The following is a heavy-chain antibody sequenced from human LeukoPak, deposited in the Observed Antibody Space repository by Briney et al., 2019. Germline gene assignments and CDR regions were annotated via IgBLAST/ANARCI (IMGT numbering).Heavy chain of an antibody. Sequence: PSETLTLTCAVSGYTISRGYSWGWLRQPPGKRLEWIGNMYHSESTHYNPSLKSRVTISADTSKNQFSLKLSSVTAADTAVYYCARFDHVWETHGMDAFDLWGQGTMVTVSS. CDR1: GYTISRGYS. J-gene: IGHJ3*01. D-gene: IGHD3-16*01. CDR2: MYHSEST. CDR3: ARFDHVWETHGMDAFDL. V-gene: IGHV4-38-2*01.